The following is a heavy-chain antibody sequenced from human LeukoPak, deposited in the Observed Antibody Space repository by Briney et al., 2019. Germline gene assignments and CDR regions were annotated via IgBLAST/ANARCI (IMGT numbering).Heavy chain of an antibody. CDR2: INPDGGNT. CDR3: ARIRDGYNDAYDI. CDR1: GGTFSSHA. J-gene: IGHJ3*02. D-gene: IGHD5-24*01. V-gene: IGHV1-46*01. Sequence: GASVKVSCKASGGTFSSHAISWVRQAPGQVLEWMGLINPDGGNTNYAQNFQGRVTLTRDTSTSTVYMELSSLRSEDTAIYYCARIRDGYNDAYDIWGQGTVVTVPS.